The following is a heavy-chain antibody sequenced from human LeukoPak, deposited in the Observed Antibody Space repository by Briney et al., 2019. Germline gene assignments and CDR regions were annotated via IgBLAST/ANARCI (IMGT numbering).Heavy chain of an antibody. V-gene: IGHV4-39*01. J-gene: IGHJ4*02. D-gene: IGHD3-9*01. CDR2: SYYAGTT. CDR3: ARRHPSLRYFDWLLSWGMGHFDY. Sequence: TSETLSLTCTVSGGSISSSNYYWAWIRQPPGKGLEWIGTSYYAGTTYYNPSLKSRVTISVDTSKNQFSLKLSSVTAADTAVYYCARRHPSLRYFDWLLSWGMGHFDYWGQGTLVTVSS. CDR1: GGSISSSNYY.